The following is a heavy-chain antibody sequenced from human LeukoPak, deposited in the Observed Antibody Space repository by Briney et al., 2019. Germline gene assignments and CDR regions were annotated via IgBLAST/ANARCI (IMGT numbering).Heavy chain of an antibody. CDR1: GGSFSGYY. CDR2: INHSGST. D-gene: IGHD3-10*01. V-gene: IGHV4-34*01. Sequence: SETLSLTCAVYGGSFSGYYWSWIRQPPGKGLEWIGEINHSGSTNYNPSLKSRVTISVDTSRNQFSLKLTSVTAADTAVYYCAKSNGYGLVDIWGRGTMVTVSS. J-gene: IGHJ3*02. CDR3: AKSNGYGLVDI.